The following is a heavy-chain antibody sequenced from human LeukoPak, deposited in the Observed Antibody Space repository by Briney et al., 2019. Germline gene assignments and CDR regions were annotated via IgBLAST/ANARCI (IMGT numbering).Heavy chain of an antibody. J-gene: IGHJ4*02. CDR2: MNPNSGNT. CDR1: GYTFTSYD. V-gene: IGHV1-8*01. Sequence: ASVKVSCKASGYTFTSYDINWVRQAPGQGLEWMGWMNPNSGNTGYAQKFQGRVTMTRNTSISTAYMELSSLRSEDTAVYYCARGRDYGDYVYYFDYWGQGTLVTVSS. CDR3: ARGRDYGDYVYYFDY. D-gene: IGHD4-17*01.